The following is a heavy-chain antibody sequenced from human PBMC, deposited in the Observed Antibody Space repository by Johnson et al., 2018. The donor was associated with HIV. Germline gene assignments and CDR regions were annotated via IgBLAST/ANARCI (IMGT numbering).Heavy chain of an antibody. Sequence: VQLVESGGGVVQPGRSLRLSCAASGFTFSNYPMNWVRQAPGKGLEWVAVISYDGSNKYYADSVKGRFTITRDNSKNSLYLQMNSLRAEDTAIYHCAKGGISAFDIWCQGTMVTVSS. D-gene: IGHD2-15*01. CDR2: ISYDGSNK. V-gene: IGHV3-30*04. CDR1: GFTFSNYP. J-gene: IGHJ3*02. CDR3: AKGGISAFDI.